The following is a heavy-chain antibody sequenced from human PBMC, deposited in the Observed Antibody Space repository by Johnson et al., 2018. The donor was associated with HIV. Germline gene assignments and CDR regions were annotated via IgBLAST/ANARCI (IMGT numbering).Heavy chain of an antibody. V-gene: IGHV3-20*04. CDR3: ARVSTMIVVARNDAFDI. CDR1: GFNFDDYG. CDR2: INWNGAST. Sequence: EVQLVESGGGVVRPGGSLRLSCAASGFNFDDYGMSWVRQAPGKGLEWVSGINWNGASTGYADSVKGRFTVSRDNANNSLYLQMNSLRAEDTALYYCARVSTMIVVARNDAFDIWGQGTMVTVSS. D-gene: IGHD3-22*01. J-gene: IGHJ3*02.